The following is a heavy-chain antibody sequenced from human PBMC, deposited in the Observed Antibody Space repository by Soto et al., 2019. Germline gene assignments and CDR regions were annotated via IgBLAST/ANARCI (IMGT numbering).Heavy chain of an antibody. CDR2: SINSGGGS. V-gene: IGHV3-23*01. CDR1: GFTLINYP. J-gene: IGHJ4*02. D-gene: IGHD3-16*02. CDR3: AKSRDYVWGTYRPPYDY. Sequence: LRLSCEASGFTLINYPMSWVRQAPGKGLEWVSTSINSGGGSYYADSVKGRFTISRDRSKSTLYLQMDSLRAEDTAVYYCAKSRDYVWGTYRPPYDYWGQGILVTSPQ.